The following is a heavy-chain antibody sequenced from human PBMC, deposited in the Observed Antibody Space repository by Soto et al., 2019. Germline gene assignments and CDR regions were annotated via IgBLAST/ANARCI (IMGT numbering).Heavy chain of an antibody. Sequence: SDTLSLTCAVYGGSFSGYYWIWIRQPPGKGLEWIGEINHSGSTNYNPSLKSRVTISVDTSKNQFSLKLSSVTAADTAVYYCARGPQRYYDFWSGKDWFDPWGQGTLVTVSS. J-gene: IGHJ5*02. CDR2: INHSGST. D-gene: IGHD3-3*01. CDR3: ARGPQRYYDFWSGKDWFDP. CDR1: GGSFSGYY. V-gene: IGHV4-34*01.